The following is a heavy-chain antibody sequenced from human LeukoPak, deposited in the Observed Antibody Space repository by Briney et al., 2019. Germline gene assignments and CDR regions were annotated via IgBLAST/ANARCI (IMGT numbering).Heavy chain of an antibody. CDR2: ISAYNGNT. CDR3: ARDTHCSSTSCYSDWFDP. J-gene: IGHJ5*02. D-gene: IGHD2-2*01. Sequence: ASVKVSCKASGYTFTSYDISWVRQAPGQGLEWMGWISAYNGNTNYAQKLQGRVTMTTDTSTSTAYMELRSLRSDDTAVYYCARDTHCSSTSCYSDWFDPWGQGTLVTVSS. CDR1: GYTFTSYD. V-gene: IGHV1-18*04.